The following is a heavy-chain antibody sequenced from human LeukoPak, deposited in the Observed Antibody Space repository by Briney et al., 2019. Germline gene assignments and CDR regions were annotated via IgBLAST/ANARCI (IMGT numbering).Heavy chain of an antibody. CDR3: ARRYYYDSSSDFDS. CDR2: LDQDGSEI. CDR1: GFTFSNHW. J-gene: IGHJ4*02. Sequence: GGSLRLSCAASGFTFSNHWMSWVRQAPGKGLECVANLDQDGSEIYYVDSVRGRFTISRDNAKNSLYLQMNSLRAEDTAVYYCARRYYYDSSSDFDSWGQGTLVTVSA. V-gene: IGHV3-7*01. D-gene: IGHD3-22*01.